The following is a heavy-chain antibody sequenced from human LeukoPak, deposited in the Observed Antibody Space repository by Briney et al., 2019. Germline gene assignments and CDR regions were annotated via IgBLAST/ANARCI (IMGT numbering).Heavy chain of an antibody. V-gene: IGHV3-48*04. D-gene: IGHD6-13*01. CDR2: ISSSSSTI. J-gene: IGHJ4*02. CDR3: ARAIYSSSWD. Sequence: PGGSLRLSCAASGFTFSSYSMNWVRQAPGKGLEWVSYISSSSSTIYYADSVKGRFTISRDNAKNSLYLQMNSLRAEDTAVYYCARAIYSSSWDWGQGTLVTVSS. CDR1: GFTFSSYS.